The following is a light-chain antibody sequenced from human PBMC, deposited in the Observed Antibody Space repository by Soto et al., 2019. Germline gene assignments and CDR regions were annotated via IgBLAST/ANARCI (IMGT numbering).Light chain of an antibody. J-gene: IGLJ1*01. V-gene: IGLV2-8*01. CDR3: SSYAGSSNV. CDR1: RSDVGGYNY. Sequence: QSVLTKPPSASGSPGQSVAISCTGTRSDVGGYNYVSWYQQHPGKAPTLMIYEVNKRPSGVPDRFSGSKSGNTASLTVSGLQADDEADDYCSSYAGSSNVFGTGTKVTGL. CDR2: EVN.